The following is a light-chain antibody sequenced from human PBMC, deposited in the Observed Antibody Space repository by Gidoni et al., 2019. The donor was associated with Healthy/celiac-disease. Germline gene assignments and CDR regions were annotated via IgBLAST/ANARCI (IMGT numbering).Light chain of an antibody. CDR1: QSVSSN. V-gene: IGKV3-15*01. J-gene: IGKJ2*01. CDR2: GAS. Sequence: IVMTQSPATLSVSPGERATLSCRASQSVSSNLAWYQQKPGQAPRLLIYGASTRATGIPARFRGSGSGTEFTLTISSLQSEDFAVYYCQRYNNWPLYTFGQGTKLEIK. CDR3: QRYNNWPLYT.